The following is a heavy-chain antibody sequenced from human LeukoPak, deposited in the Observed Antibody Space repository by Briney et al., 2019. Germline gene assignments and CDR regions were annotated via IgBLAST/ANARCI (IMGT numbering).Heavy chain of an antibody. CDR2: MNPNSGNT. CDR1: GYTFSSYD. Sequence: ASVKVSCKASGYTFSSYDINWVRQASGQGLEWMGWMNPNSGNTGYAQKFQGRVTMTRDTSISKAYMELSSLRSEDTAVFYCAIGYCGVGNCPPGVDAFDIWGQGTMITVSS. V-gene: IGHV1-8*01. D-gene: IGHD2-15*01. J-gene: IGHJ3*02. CDR3: AIGYCGVGNCPPGVDAFDI.